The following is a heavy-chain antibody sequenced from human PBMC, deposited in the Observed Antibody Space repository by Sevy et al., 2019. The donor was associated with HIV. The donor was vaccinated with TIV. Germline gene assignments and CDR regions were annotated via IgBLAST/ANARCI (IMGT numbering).Heavy chain of an antibody. Sequence: GGSLRLSCAASGFSFSTYWIHWVRQAPGKGLEWVANIKQDESEKYYVASVKGRFTISRDNAKNSVYLEMNSLRPEDTAIYYCAKGNSGSFDYWGQGTLVTSPQ. CDR3: AKGNSGSFDY. J-gene: IGHJ4*02. CDR1: GFSFSTYW. V-gene: IGHV3-7*01. D-gene: IGHD3-22*01. CDR2: IKQDESEK.